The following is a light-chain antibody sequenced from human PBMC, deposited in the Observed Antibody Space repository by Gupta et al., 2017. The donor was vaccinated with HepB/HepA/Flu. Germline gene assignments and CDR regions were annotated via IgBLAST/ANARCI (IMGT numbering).Light chain of an antibody. V-gene: IGLV1-44*01. J-gene: IGLJ2*01. CDR2: SNN. Sequence: QSVLPQPPSASGTPEQRVTISCSGSSSNIGSNTVNWYQQLPGTAPKLLIYSNNQRPSGVPDRFSGSKSGTSASLAISGLQSEDEADYYCAAWDDSLNALVFGGGTKLTVL. CDR3: AAWDDSLNALV. CDR1: SSNIGSNT.